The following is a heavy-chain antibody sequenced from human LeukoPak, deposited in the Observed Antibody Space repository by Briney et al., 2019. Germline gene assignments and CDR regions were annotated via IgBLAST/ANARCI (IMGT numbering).Heavy chain of an antibody. CDR3: ARDRSTSSAGFDP. V-gene: IGHV3-11*01. J-gene: IGHJ5*02. D-gene: IGHD2-2*01. Sequence: GGSLRLSCAASGFTFSDYYMTWIRQAPGKGLEWVSYISSSGSTIYYADSVKGRFTISRDNAKNSLYLQMNSLRAEDTAVYYCARDRSTSSAGFDPWGQGTLVTVSS. CDR1: GFTFSDYY. CDR2: ISSSGSTI.